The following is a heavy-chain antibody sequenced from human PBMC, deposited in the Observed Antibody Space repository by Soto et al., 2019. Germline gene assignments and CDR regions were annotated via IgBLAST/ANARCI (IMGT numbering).Heavy chain of an antibody. CDR3: TRVYCGGDCYYCYYYGMDV. V-gene: IGHV1-69*13. CDR2: IIPIFGTA. J-gene: IGHJ6*02. D-gene: IGHD2-21*02. Sequence: GASVKVSCKASGGTFSSYAISWVRQAPGQGLEWMGGIIPIFGTANYAQKFQGRVTITADESTSTAYMELSSLRSEDTAVYYCTRVYCGGDCYYCYYYGMDVWSQGTTVTVSS. CDR1: GGTFSSYA.